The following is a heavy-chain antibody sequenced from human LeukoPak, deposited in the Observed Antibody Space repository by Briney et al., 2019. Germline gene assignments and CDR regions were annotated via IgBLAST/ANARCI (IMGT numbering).Heavy chain of an antibody. V-gene: IGHV1-69*05. CDR3: ARGIAYSYGYDYFDY. D-gene: IGHD5-18*01. Sequence: QPGESLKISCKGSGDTFSSHGISWVRQAPGQGLEWMGGIMRMFGTPYYAQKFQGRLTITTDDSTSTAHMELSSLRSEDTAMYFCARGIAYSYGYDYFDYWGQGTLVTVSS. CDR2: IMRMFGTP. CDR1: GDTFSSHG. J-gene: IGHJ4*02.